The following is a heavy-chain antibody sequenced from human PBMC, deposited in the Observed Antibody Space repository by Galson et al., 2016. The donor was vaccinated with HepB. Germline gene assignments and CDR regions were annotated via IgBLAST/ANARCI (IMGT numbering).Heavy chain of an antibody. CDR2: ISGSGGST. J-gene: IGHJ4*02. CDR1: GLTFSNYA. Sequence: SLRLSCAASGLTFSNYAMRWVRQAPGKGLEWVSGISGSGGSTYYADSVKGRFTISRDNSKNTLFLQMHSPRAEDTAVYYCAKDEGWAAAGRYYFDYWGQGTLVTVSS. V-gene: IGHV3-23*01. D-gene: IGHD6-13*01. CDR3: AKDEGWAAAGRYYFDY.